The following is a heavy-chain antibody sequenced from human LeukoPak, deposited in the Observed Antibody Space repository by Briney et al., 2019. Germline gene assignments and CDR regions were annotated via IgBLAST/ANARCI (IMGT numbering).Heavy chain of an antibody. CDR2: ISYDGRDK. D-gene: IGHD2-2*01. J-gene: IGHJ4*02. CDR3: AKDPRYCRTTSCSPDGYFDY. Sequence: ARSRRLSCAASGLSFYDHHMHWVRPTPGKLLGWVAIISYDGRDKFYADSVQGRFTISRATSTNTLYLQMSSLKTEDSATYYCAKDPRYCRTTSCSPDGYFDYWGQGTLVTVSS. V-gene: IGHV3-30*18. CDR1: GLSFYDHH.